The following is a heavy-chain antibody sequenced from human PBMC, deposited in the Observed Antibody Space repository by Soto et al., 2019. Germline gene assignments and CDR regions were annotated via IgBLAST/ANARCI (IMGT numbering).Heavy chain of an antibody. V-gene: IGHV1-69*13. CDR1: GGTFSSYA. D-gene: IGHD6-19*01. CDR2: IIPIFGTA. Sequence: SVKVSCKASGGTFSSYAISWVRQAPGQGLEWMGGIIPIFGTANYAQKFQGRVTITADESTSTAYMELSSLRSEDTAVYYCARVLGYSSGWYRGGYYGMDVWGQGSTVTVSS. CDR3: ARVLGYSSGWYRGGYYGMDV. J-gene: IGHJ6*02.